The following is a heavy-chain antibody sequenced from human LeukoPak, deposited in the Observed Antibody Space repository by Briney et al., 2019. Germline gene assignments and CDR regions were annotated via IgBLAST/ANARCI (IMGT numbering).Heavy chain of an antibody. CDR3: ARGSGYCSGGSCYSDAFDI. Sequence: PSETLSLTCAVYGGSSSGYYWSWIRQPPGKGLEWIGEINHSGSTNYNPSLKSRVTISVDTSKNQFSLKLSSVTAADTAVYYCARGSGYCSGGSCYSDAFDIWGQGTMVTVSS. J-gene: IGHJ3*02. CDR2: INHSGST. V-gene: IGHV4-34*01. CDR1: GGSSSGYY. D-gene: IGHD2-15*01.